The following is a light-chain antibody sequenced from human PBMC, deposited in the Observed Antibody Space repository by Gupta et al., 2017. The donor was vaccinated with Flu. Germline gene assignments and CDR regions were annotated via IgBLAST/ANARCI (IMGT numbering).Light chain of an antibody. CDR2: DAS. CDR1: QEISKY. CDR3: QHKNNLPFT. V-gene: IGKV1-33*01. J-gene: IGKJ3*01. Sequence: DIQMTQSPSSLSASVGDRVTITCQASQEISKYLNWYQQKPGKAPKLLIYDASKVEKGVPSRFSGSGYGTDFTFTISSRQPEDFANYYCQHKNNLPFTFGHGTXVDIK.